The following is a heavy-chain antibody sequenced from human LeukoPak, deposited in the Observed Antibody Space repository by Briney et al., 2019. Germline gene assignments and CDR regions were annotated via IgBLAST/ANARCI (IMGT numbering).Heavy chain of an antibody. CDR1: GYGFSNYW. CDR3: ARRLYSKGWDY. CDR2: IYPGDSDT. Sequence: GESLKISCKGSGYGFSNYWIGWVRQVPGKSLEWMGVIYPGDSDTRYSPSFQGQVTISADKSISTAYLQWSSLKASDTAIYYCARRLYSKGWDYWGQGTLVTVSS. J-gene: IGHJ4*02. D-gene: IGHD4-11*01. V-gene: IGHV5-51*01.